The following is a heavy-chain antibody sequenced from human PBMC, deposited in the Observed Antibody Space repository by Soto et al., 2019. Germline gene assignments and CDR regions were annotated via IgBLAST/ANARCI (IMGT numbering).Heavy chain of an antibody. CDR1: GGSISSYY. V-gene: IGHV4-4*07. D-gene: IGHD6-13*01. CDR2: IYTSGST. J-gene: IGHJ5*02. CDR3: ARAWSSSSWRNWFDP. Sequence: SETLSLTCTVSGGSISSYYWSWIRQPAGKGLEWIGRIYTSGSTNYNPSLKSRVTMSVDTSKNQFSLKLSSVTAADTAVYYCARAWSSSSWRNWFDPWGQGTLVTVSS.